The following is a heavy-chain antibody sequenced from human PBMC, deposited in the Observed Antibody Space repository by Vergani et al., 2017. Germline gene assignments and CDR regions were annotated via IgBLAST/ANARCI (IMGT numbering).Heavy chain of an antibody. V-gene: IGHV3-66*01. J-gene: IGHJ4*02. CDR3: AKVSGREVPAALLPNYFDY. CDR2: IYSGGST. Sequence: EVQLVESGGGLVQPGGSLRLSCAASGFTFSSYYMSWIRQAPGKGLEWVSVIYSGGSTYYADSVKGRFTISRDNSKNTLYLQMNSLRAEDTAVYYCAKVSGREVPAALLPNYFDYWGQGTLVTVSS. CDR1: GFTFSSYY. D-gene: IGHD2-2*01.